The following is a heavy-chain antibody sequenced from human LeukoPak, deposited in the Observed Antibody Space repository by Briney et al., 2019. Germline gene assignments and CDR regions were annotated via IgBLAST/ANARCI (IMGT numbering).Heavy chain of an antibody. CDR2: INPNSGGT. CDR3: ARVVDTAMVHFDY. D-gene: IGHD5-18*01. Sequence: WASVKVSCKASGYTFTGYYMHWVRQAPGQGLEWMGWINPNSGGTNYAQKFQGRVTMTRDTSISTAYMELSRLRSDDTAVYYCARVVDTAMVHFDYWGQGTLVTVSS. J-gene: IGHJ4*02. CDR1: GYTFTGYY. V-gene: IGHV1-2*02.